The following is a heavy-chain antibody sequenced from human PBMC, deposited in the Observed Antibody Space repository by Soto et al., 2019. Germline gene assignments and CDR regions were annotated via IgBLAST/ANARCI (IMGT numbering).Heavy chain of an antibody. CDR1: GFTFSSYA. Sequence: GGSLRLSCAASGFTFSSYAMRWVRQAPGKGLEWVAVISYDGSNKYYADSVKGRFTISRDNSKNTLYLQMNSLRAEDTAVYYFARVQESDYYGMGVWGQGTTVTVSS. D-gene: IGHD3-10*01. CDR3: ARVQESDYYGMGV. J-gene: IGHJ6*01. V-gene: IGHV3-30-3*01. CDR2: ISYDGSNK.